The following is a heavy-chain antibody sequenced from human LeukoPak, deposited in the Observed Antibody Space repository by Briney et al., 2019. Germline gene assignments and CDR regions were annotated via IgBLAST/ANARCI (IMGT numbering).Heavy chain of an antibody. J-gene: IGHJ6*03. CDR2: VHYSGST. Sequence: SETLSLTCTDSGGSISSHYWSWIRQPPGKGLEWIGYVHYSGSTSSNPSLKSRVTISVDTSKNQFSLKLTSVTAADTAVYYCARGRHDITMIVVVMTSVSYYLDVWGKGTTVTVS. CDR3: ARGRHDITMIVVVMTSVSYYLDV. V-gene: IGHV4-59*11. CDR1: GGSISSHY. D-gene: IGHD3-22*01.